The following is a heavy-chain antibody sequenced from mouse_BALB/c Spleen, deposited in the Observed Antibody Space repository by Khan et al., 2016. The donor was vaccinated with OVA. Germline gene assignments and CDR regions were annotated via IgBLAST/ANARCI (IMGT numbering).Heavy chain of an antibody. CDR2: INPSDGDT. D-gene: IGHD2-1*01. Sequence: QVQLQQPGAELVKPGASVKLSCKASGYTFTSYYMYWVKQRPGQGLEWIGEINPSDGDTNFNEKFKSKATLTVDKSSSTVYMQLSSLTSEDSAVYYWTRSGYGTFAYWGQGTLVTVSA. CDR1: GYTFTSYY. V-gene: IGHV1S81*02. J-gene: IGHJ3*01. CDR3: TRSGYGTFAY.